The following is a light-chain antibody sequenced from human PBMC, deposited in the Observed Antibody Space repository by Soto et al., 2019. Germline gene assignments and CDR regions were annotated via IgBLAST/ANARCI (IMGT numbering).Light chain of an antibody. CDR3: QRYNAFSQT. Sequence: DIQLTQSPSTLSASVGDRVSITCRASQSLNNWKAWFQQKPGKAPKLLIYDASTLQTGVPSRFSGSGSGTEFTLTISSLQPDDFATYYCQRYNAFSQTFGQGTRVEIK. CDR2: DAS. V-gene: IGKV1-5*01. CDR1: QSLNNW. J-gene: IGKJ1*01.